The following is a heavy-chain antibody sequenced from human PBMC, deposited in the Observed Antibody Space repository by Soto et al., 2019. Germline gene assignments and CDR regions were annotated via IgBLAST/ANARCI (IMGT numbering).Heavy chain of an antibody. V-gene: IGHV3-23*01. D-gene: IGHD2-8*01. J-gene: IGHJ4*02. CDR1: GFSISNFV. CDR2: IRGSGDTT. Sequence: EVQLLESGGRLAQPGGSLRLSCAASGFSISNFVMSWVRQAPGKGLEWISMIRGSGDTTYYADSVQGRFTISRDHSENTLFLQMNSLRAEDTAIYYCAKDLGNGHGYPIFDSWCQGTLVTVSS. CDR3: AKDLGNGHGYPIFDS.